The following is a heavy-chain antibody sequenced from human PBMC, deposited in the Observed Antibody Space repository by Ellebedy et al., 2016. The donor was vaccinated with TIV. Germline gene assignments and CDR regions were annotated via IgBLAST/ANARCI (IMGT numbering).Heavy chain of an antibody. J-gene: IGHJ4*02. D-gene: IGHD1/OR15-1a*01. CDR1: GGSISSGGYS. V-gene: IGHV4-30-2*01. CDR3: ARVFRITGTDKARDHHTYYFDY. Sequence: SETLSLXCAVSGGSISSGGYSWSWIRQPPGKGLEWIGYIYHSGSTYYNPSLKSRVTISVDTSKNQFTLKLSSVTAEDTAVYYCARVFRITGTDKARDHHTYYFDYWGQGTLITVSS. CDR2: IYHSGST.